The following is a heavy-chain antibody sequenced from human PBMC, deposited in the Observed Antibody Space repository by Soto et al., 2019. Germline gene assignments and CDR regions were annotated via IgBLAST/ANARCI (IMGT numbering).Heavy chain of an antibody. CDR1: GGTFSSYA. D-gene: IGHD3-10*01. CDR2: IIPIFGTA. CDR3: ARGGITMVRGVIREGGLEYYYYGMDV. V-gene: IGHV1-69*01. Sequence: QVQLVQSGAEVKKPGSSVKVSCKASGGTFSSYAISWVRQAPGQGLEWMGGIIPIFGTANYEQKFQGRVTITADESPSTAYMELSRLRSEDPAVYYCARGGITMVRGVIREGGLEYYYYGMDVWGQGTTVTVSS. J-gene: IGHJ6*02.